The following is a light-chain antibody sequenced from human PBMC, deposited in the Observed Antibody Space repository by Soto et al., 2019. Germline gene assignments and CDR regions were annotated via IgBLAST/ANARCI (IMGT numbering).Light chain of an antibody. CDR1: QSISSW. CDR3: QQYENYWT. V-gene: IGKV1-5*01. CDR2: DAS. Sequence: DIQMPQSPSTLSASVGDRVTITCRDSQSISSWLAWYQQKPGKAPKLLIYDASSLESGVPSRCSSSGAGTEFFLTIRHLQPDDGATYYCQQYENYWTCGQGTKVDIK. J-gene: IGKJ1*01.